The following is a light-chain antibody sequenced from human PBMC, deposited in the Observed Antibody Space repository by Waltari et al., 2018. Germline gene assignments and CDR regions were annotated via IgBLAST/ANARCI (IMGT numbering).Light chain of an antibody. Sequence: QSALTQPASMSGSPGQLITIPCTGSNSDIGRYNYVSWYQQYPGKAPKVLIYDVNKRPSGASDRFSGSKSSNTASLTISGLQAEDEADYYCSSYTLDIKMIFGGGTKLTVL. CDR2: DVN. V-gene: IGLV2-14*03. J-gene: IGLJ2*01. CDR1: NSDIGRYNY. CDR3: SSYTLDIKMI.